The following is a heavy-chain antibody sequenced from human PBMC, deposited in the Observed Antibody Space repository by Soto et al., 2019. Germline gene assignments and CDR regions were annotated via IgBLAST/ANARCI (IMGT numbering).Heavy chain of an antibody. V-gene: IGHV3-23*01. CDR2: ISGSGGST. CDR3: AKDRITIFGVVMYYMDD. CDR1: GFTFSSYA. Sequence: GGSLRLSCAASGFTFSSYAMSWVHQAPGKGLEWVSAISGSGGSTYYADSVKGRFTISRDNSKNTLYLQMNSLRAEDTAVYYCAKDRITIFGVVMYYMDDWGKGTTVTVSS. D-gene: IGHD3-3*01. J-gene: IGHJ6*03.